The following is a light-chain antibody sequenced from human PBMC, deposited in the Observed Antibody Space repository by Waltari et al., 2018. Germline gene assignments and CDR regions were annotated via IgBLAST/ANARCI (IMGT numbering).Light chain of an antibody. Sequence: EIVLTQSPDTLSLSPGERATLSCRASQSISSDSLAWYQQKPGQAPRLLIFDASHRATGIPARFSGSGSGTDFTLTINSLEPEDFAVYYCQQRSDWPLTFGGGTKVEIK. CDR3: QQRSDWPLT. CDR1: QSISSD. J-gene: IGKJ4*01. CDR2: DAS. V-gene: IGKV3-11*01.